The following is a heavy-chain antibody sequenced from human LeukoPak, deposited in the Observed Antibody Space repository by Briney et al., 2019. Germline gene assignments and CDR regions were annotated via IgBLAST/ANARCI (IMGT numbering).Heavy chain of an antibody. CDR3: AKGQYYYDSSGYFWETKYYFDY. J-gene: IGHJ4*02. CDR2: VSGGGGST. Sequence: GGSLRLSCAASGFIFSDSTMNWVRQAPEKGLEWVSSVSGGGGSTFYADSVKGRFTISRDNSKNTLYLQMNSLRAEDRAIYYCAKGQYYYDSSGYFWETKYYFDYWGQGTLVTVSS. CDR1: GFIFSDST. D-gene: IGHD3-22*01. V-gene: IGHV3-23*01.